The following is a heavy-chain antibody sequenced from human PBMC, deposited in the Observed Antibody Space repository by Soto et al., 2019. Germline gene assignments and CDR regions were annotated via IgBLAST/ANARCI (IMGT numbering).Heavy chain of an antibody. D-gene: IGHD1-26*01. Sequence: HPGGSLRLSCAASGFTFSSYGMHWVRQAPGKGLEWVAVISYDGSNKYYADSVKGRFTISRDNSKNTLYLQMNSLRAEDTAVYYCANLVGATDYYYYYYGMDVWGQGTTVTVSS. CDR1: GFTFSSYG. V-gene: IGHV3-30*18. CDR3: ANLVGATDYYYYYYGMDV. CDR2: ISYDGSNK. J-gene: IGHJ6*02.